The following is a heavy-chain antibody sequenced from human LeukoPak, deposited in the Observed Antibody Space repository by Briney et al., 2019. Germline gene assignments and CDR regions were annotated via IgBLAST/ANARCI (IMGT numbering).Heavy chain of an antibody. Sequence: SETLSLTCTVSGGSISSGSYYWSWLRQPAGKGLEWIGRIYTSGSTNYNPSLKSRVTISVDTSKNQFSLKLSSVTAADTAVYYCARGVVVPAAHFDYWGQGTLVTVSS. V-gene: IGHV4-61*02. CDR2: IYTSGST. J-gene: IGHJ4*02. CDR3: ARGVVVPAAHFDY. D-gene: IGHD2-2*01. CDR1: GGSISSGSYY.